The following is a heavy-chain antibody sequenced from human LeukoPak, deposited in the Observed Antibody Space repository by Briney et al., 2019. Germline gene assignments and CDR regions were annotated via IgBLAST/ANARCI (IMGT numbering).Heavy chain of an antibody. V-gene: IGHV4-38-2*02. CDR2: ISQSGNT. Sequence: TSETLSLTCTVSGDSIRSYYWGWMRQAPGKGLEWLGSISQSGNTYNNPSLKSRVTLSVDTSKNQVSLKLTSVSAADTAVYYCARSEINDYFKYWGPGILVTVST. CDR3: ARSEINDYFKY. CDR1: GDSIRSYY. D-gene: IGHD3-16*01. J-gene: IGHJ4*02.